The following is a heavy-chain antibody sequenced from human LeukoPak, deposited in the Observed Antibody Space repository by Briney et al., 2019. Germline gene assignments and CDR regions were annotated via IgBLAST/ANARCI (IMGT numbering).Heavy chain of an antibody. Sequence: GASVKVSCKASGYTFTSYGISWVRQAPGQGLEWMGWISAYNDNTSYAQKFQGRVTMTRDTSTSTVYMELSSLRSEDTAVYYCARGKAPQRAVAGHFDYWGQGPLVTVSS. J-gene: IGHJ4*02. CDR2: ISAYNDNT. V-gene: IGHV1-18*01. CDR3: ARGKAPQRAVAGHFDY. D-gene: IGHD6-19*01. CDR1: GYTFTSYG.